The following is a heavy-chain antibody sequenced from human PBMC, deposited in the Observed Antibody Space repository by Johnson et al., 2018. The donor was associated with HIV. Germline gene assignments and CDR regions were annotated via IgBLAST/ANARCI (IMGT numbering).Heavy chain of an antibody. CDR1: GFTFSTYA. CDR3: AKEGSSSPWAFDI. Sequence: VQLVESGGGVAQPGRSLRLSCAASGFTFSTYAFHWVRQAPGKGLEWVANIKEDGSERYYADSVRGRFAISRDNARNSVYLQMNNLRPEDTALYYCAKEGSSSPWAFDIWGQGTMVTVSS. CDR2: IKEDGSER. V-gene: IGHV3-7*01. J-gene: IGHJ3*02. D-gene: IGHD2-15*01.